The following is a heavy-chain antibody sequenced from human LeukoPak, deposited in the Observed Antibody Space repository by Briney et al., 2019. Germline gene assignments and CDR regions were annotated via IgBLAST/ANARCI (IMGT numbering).Heavy chain of an antibody. V-gene: IGHV1-18*01. CDR3: ARDSDWNVDY. CDR1: GYTFNTYG. D-gene: IGHD1-1*01. CDR2: ISPYNGAT. J-gene: IGHJ4*02. Sequence: ASVKVSCKASGYTFNTYGFTWIRQAPGQGLEWLGWISPYNGATEYAQNLQDRVSMTADTSTNTAYIEVRSLKSDDTAVYYCARDSDWNVDYWGQGTLVTVSS.